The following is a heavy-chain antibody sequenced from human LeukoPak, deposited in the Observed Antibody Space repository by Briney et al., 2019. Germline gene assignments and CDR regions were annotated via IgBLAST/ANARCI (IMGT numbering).Heavy chain of an antibody. CDR3: ARGGSTDPYYYGMDV. D-gene: IGHD2-2*01. V-gene: IGHV4-31*03. J-gene: IGHJ6*02. CDR1: GSSISSGGYY. CDR2: IYYSGST. Sequence: SQTLSLTCTISGSSISSGGYYWSWIRQHPGKGLEWIGYIYYSGSTYYNPSLKSRVTISVDTSKNQFSLKLSSVTAANTAVYYCARGGSTDPYYYGMDVWGQGTTVTVSS.